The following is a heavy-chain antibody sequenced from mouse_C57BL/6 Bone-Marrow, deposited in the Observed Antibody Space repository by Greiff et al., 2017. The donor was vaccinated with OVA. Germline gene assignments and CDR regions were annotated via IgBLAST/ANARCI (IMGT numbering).Heavy chain of an antibody. CDR3: ARDFYYGSPYWYFDV. CDR1: GYTFTSYW. D-gene: IGHD1-1*01. V-gene: IGHV1-64*01. Sequence: QVQLQQPGAELVKPGASVKLSCKASGYTFTSYWMHWVKQRPGQGLEWIGMIHPYSGSTNYNEKFKSKATVTVDNSSSTAYMQLSSLTSEDSAVYYCARDFYYGSPYWYFDVWGTGTTVTGTS. CDR2: IHPYSGST. J-gene: IGHJ1*03.